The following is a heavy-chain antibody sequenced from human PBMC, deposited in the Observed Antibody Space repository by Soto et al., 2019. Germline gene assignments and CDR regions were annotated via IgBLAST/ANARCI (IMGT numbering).Heavy chain of an antibody. Sequence: VSVNLSCKAAGYGFSIYAMNWGRQAPRQGLEWMGWINTNTGNPTYAQGFTGRFVFSLDTSVSTAYLQICSLKAEDTAVYYCARDKPVLYYYDSSGYWGYYYYGMDVWGQGTTVTVSS. CDR2: INTNTGNP. V-gene: IGHV7-4-1*01. CDR3: ARDKPVLYYYDSSGYWGYYYYGMDV. CDR1: GYGFSIYA. J-gene: IGHJ6*02. D-gene: IGHD3-22*01.